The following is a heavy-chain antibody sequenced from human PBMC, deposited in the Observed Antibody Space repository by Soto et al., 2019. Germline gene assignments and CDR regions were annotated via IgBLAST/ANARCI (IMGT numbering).Heavy chain of an antibody. D-gene: IGHD5-18*01. CDR1: GFTFSSYA. V-gene: IGHV3-30-3*01. CDR2: ISYDGSNK. Sequence: SCKASGFTFSSYAMHWVRQAPGKGLEWVAVISYDGSNKYYADSVKGRFTISRDNSKNTLYLQMNSLRAEDTAVYYCARRLPVADTAMVAHVQTPFDYWGQGTLVTVSS. J-gene: IGHJ4*02. CDR3: ARRLPVADTAMVAHVQTPFDY.